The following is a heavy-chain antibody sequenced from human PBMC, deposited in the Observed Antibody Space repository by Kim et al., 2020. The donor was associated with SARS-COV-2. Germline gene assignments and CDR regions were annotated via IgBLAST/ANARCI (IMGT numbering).Heavy chain of an antibody. V-gene: IGHV4-34*01. D-gene: IGHD1-7*01. CDR3: ARGLNWNYGFYV. CDR2: INHSGST. Sequence: SETLSLTCAVYGGSFSGYYWSWIRQPPGKGLEWIGEINHSGSTNYNPSLKSRVTISVDTSKNQFSLKLSSVTAADTAVYYCARGLNWNYGFYVWGQGTLVTVSS. CDR1: GGSFSGYY. J-gene: IGHJ4*02.